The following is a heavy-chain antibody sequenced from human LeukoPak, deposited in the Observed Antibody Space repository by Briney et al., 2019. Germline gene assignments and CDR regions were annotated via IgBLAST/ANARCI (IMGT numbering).Heavy chain of an antibody. V-gene: IGHV4-59*01. J-gene: IGHJ4*02. CDR3: ARDKRHSYGRYFDP. CDR1: GGSISSYY. CDR2: IYYSGST. D-gene: IGHD5-18*01. Sequence: SETLSLTCTVSGGSISSYYWSWIRQPPGKGLEWIGYIYYSGSTNYNPSLKSRVTISVDTSKNQFSLNLRSVTAADTAVYYCARDKRHSYGRYFDPWGQGMLVTVSS.